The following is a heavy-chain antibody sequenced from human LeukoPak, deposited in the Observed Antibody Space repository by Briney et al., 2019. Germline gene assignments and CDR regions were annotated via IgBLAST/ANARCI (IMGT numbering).Heavy chain of an antibody. J-gene: IGHJ3*02. D-gene: IGHD3-3*01. Sequence: PGGSLRLSCAASGFTFSSYSMNWVRQAPGKGLEWVSSISSSSSYIYYADSVKGRFTISRDNAKNSLYLQMNSLRAEDTAVYYCARDDFWSGYNNDAFDIWGQGTTVTVSS. V-gene: IGHV3-21*01. CDR2: ISSSSSYI. CDR1: GFTFSSYS. CDR3: ARDDFWSGYNNDAFDI.